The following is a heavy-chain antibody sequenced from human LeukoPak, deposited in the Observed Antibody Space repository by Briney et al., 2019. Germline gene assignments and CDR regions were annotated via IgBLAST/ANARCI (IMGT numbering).Heavy chain of an antibody. CDR1: GFTLSSYE. V-gene: IGHV3-48*03. D-gene: IGHD6-6*01. CDR2: IRSSGDTI. J-gene: IGHJ4*02. CDR3: ASPPMSSSGYYFEY. Sequence: GGSLRLSCAASGFTLSSYEMNWVRQAPGKGLEWVSCIRSSGDTIYYADSVGGRFTISRDNAKNSLYLQMNSLRAEDTAVYYCASPPMSSSGYYFEYWGQGTLVTVSS.